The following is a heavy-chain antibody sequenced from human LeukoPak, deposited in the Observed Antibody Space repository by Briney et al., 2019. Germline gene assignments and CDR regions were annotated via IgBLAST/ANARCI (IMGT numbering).Heavy chain of an antibody. J-gene: IGHJ3*02. D-gene: IGHD4-23*01. CDR1: XXXXXGYX. Sequence: ASVKVSCKASXXXXXGYXXXWVRQAPXXXXXXXXXINPNSGGTNYAQKFQGRVTMTRDTSISTAYMELSRLRSDDTAVYYCARPISTVVRRNAFDIWGQGTMVTVSS. CDR3: ARPISTVVRRNAFDI. CDR2: INPNSGGT. V-gene: IGHV1-2*02.